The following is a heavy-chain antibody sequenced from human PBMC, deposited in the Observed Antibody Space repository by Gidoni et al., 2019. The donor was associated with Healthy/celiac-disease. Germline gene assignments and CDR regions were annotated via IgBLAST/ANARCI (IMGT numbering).Heavy chain of an antibody. Sequence: EVQLLESGGGLVQPGGSLRLSCAASGFTFSSYAMSWVSQAPGKGLEWVSAISGSGGSTYYADSVKGRFTISRDNSKNTLYLQMNSLRAEDTAVYYCATILGYCSSTSCYQGNYWGQGTLVTVSS. J-gene: IGHJ4*02. CDR2: ISGSGGST. CDR1: GFTFSSYA. D-gene: IGHD2-2*01. CDR3: ATILGYCSSTSCYQGNY. V-gene: IGHV3-23*01.